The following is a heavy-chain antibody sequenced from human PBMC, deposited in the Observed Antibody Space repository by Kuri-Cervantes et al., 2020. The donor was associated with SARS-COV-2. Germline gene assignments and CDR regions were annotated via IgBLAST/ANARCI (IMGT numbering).Heavy chain of an antibody. Sequence: GGSLRLSCAASGFTFSSYAMHWVRQAPGKGLEWVAVISYDGSNKYYADSVKGRFTISRDNSKNTLYPQMNSLRAEDTAVYYCAKEYSYGLLTLDYWGQGTLVTVSS. D-gene: IGHD5-18*01. CDR2: ISYDGSNK. J-gene: IGHJ4*02. V-gene: IGHV3-30*18. CDR1: GFTFSSYA. CDR3: AKEYSYGLLTLDY.